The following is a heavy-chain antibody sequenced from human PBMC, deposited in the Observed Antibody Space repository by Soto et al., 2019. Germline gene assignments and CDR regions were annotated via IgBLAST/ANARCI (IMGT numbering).Heavy chain of an antibody. Sequence: SVKVSCKASGGSCSIYAISCVVQSPGQGLEGMGGIIPIVGTGNYAQNFQGRVTITADESTSTAYMELSSLRSEDTAMYYCARDLRAAGRPGMDVWGQGTTVTVSS. V-gene: IGHV1-69*13. CDR2: IIPIVGTG. J-gene: IGHJ6*02. CDR3: ARDLRAAGRPGMDV. D-gene: IGHD6-13*01. CDR1: GGSCSIYA.